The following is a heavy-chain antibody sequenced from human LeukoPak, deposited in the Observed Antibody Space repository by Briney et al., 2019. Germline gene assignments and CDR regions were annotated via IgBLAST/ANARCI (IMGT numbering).Heavy chain of an antibody. D-gene: IGHD3-3*01. CDR2: IYYSGST. CDR3: ARDPFGVAKFDY. J-gene: IGHJ4*02. Sequence: SETLSLTCTVSGGSISSHYWSWIRQPPGKGLEWIGYIYYSGSTNYNPSLKSRVTISVDTSKNQFSLKLSSVTAADTAVYYCARDPFGVAKFDYWGQGTLVIVSS. V-gene: IGHV4-59*11. CDR1: GGSISSHY.